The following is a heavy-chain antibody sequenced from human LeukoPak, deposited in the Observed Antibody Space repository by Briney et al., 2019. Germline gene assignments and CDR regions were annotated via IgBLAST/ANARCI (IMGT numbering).Heavy chain of an antibody. V-gene: IGHV3-33*01. CDR1: GLTLSSYG. Sequence: PGTSLRLSCAASGLTLSSYGMHWARQAPGKGLEWVAVIWYDGSNKYYADSVKGRFTISRDNSKNTLYLQMNSLRADDTAVYYCASDRVDTVMVTFDYWGQGTLVTVSS. J-gene: IGHJ4*02. CDR2: IWYDGSNK. D-gene: IGHD5-18*01. CDR3: ASDRVDTVMVTFDY.